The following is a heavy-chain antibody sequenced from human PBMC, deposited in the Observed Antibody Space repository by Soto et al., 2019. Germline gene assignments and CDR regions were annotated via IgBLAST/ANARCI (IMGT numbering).Heavy chain of an antibody. CDR3: AKDPDIVVVPAAMQGFDD. Sequence: GGSLRLSCAASGFTFSSYAMSWVRQAPGKGLEWVSAISGSGGSSYHADSVKGRFTISRDNSKNTLYLQMNSLRAEDTAVYYCAKDPDIVVVPAAMQGFDDWGQGTLVTVSS. D-gene: IGHD2-2*01. CDR1: GFTFSSYA. V-gene: IGHV3-23*01. CDR2: ISGSGGSS. J-gene: IGHJ4*02.